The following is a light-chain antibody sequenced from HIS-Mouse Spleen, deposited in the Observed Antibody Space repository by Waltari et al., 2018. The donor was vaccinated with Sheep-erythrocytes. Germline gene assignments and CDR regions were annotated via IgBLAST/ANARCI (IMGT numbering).Light chain of an antibody. CDR1: QSLVHSDGNTY. J-gene: IGKJ2*01. CDR2: KVS. V-gene: IGKV2-30*02. CDR3: MQALQTMYT. Sequence: DVVMTQSPLSLPVTLGQPASISCRSSQSLVHSDGNTYLNWFQQRPGQSPRRLIYKVSNRDSGVPDRFSGSGSGTDFTLKISRVEAEYVGVYYCMQALQTMYTFGQGTKLDIK.